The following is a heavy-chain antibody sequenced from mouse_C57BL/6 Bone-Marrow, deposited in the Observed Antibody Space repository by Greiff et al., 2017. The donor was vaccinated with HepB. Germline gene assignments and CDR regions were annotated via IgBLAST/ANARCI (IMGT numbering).Heavy chain of an antibody. V-gene: IGHV14-3*01. Sequence: EVKLVESVAELVRPGASVKLSCTASGFNIKNTYMHWVKQRPEQGLEWIGRIDPANGNTKYAPKFQGKATITADTSSNTAYLQLSSLTSEDTAIYYCARSRDYYGSSFYWYFDVWGTGTTVTVSS. CDR3: ARSRDYYGSSFYWYFDV. D-gene: IGHD1-1*01. J-gene: IGHJ1*03. CDR1: GFNIKNTY. CDR2: IDPANGNT.